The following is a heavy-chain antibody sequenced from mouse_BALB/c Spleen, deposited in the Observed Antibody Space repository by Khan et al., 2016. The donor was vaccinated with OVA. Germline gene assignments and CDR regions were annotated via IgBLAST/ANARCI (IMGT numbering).Heavy chain of an antibody. CDR1: GYTFTDYE. V-gene: IGHV1-15*01. CDR3: TKEDKSTRRAWFAY. Sequence: QVQLQQSGAELVRPGASVTLSCKASGYTFTDYEIHWVKQTPVHGLEWIGAIDPDTGGTDYKQKVKGKATLTADNSSSTAYVELRSLTSEDSAVYYCTKEDKSTRRAWFAYWGQGTLVTVSA. J-gene: IGHJ3*01. D-gene: IGHD2-14*01. CDR2: IDPDTGGT.